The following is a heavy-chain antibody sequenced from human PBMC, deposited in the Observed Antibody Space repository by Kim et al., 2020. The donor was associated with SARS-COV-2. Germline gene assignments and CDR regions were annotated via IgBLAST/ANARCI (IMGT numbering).Heavy chain of an antibody. V-gene: IGHV1-3*01. J-gene: IGHJ3*02. Sequence: ASVKVSCKASGYTFTSYAMHWVRQAPGQRLEWMGWINAGNGNTKYSQKFQGRVTITRDTSASTAYMELSSLRSEDTAVYYCARVTGTTSGGRVDAFDIWGQGTMVTVSS. CDR1: GYTFTSYA. D-gene: IGHD1-7*01. CDR3: ARVTGTTSGGRVDAFDI. CDR2: INAGNGNT.